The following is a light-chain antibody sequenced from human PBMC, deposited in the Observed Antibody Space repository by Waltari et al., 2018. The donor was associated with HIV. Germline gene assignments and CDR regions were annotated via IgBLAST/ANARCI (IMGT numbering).Light chain of an antibody. Sequence: QSVLTQPPSVSEAPRQRVPLSCSGTRSNIGNHAANWYQQPPGKPPKLLIYYDDLLASGVSDRFSGSKSGTSASLAISGLQSEDESDYYCAAWDDSLNGVVFGGGTKLTVL. J-gene: IGLJ2*01. CDR3: AAWDDSLNGVV. V-gene: IGLV1-36*01. CDR1: RSNIGNHA. CDR2: YDD.